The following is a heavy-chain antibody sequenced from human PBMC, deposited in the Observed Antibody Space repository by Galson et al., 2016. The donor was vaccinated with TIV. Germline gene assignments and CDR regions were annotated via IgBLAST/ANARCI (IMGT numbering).Heavy chain of an antibody. CDR3: AHIHKTLSTCSDALDM. CDR2: IYWDDDQ. D-gene: IGHD2-21*01. CDR1: GFSLSTGGVG. J-gene: IGHJ3*02. Sequence: PALVKPTQTLTLTCTFSGFSLSTGGVGVGWVRQPQGKALEWLGLIYWDDDQRYSPSLKSRLTITKDTYKNQVVLTMTNMEPVDTATYYCAHIHKTLSTCSDALDMWGQGTRVTVPS. V-gene: IGHV2-5*02.